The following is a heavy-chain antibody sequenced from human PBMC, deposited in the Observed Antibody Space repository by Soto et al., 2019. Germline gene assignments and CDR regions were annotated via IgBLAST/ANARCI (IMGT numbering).Heavy chain of an antibody. CDR3: ARHGFYGDYSSNYFDP. J-gene: IGHJ5*02. V-gene: IGHV5-51*01. D-gene: IGHD4-17*01. Sequence: GESLKISCKGSGYSFSNYWIAWVRQMPEKGLEYMGIIYPSDSQTRYGPSFQGQVTISADKSISTAYLQWSSLKASDTAIYYCARHGFYGDYSSNYFDPWGQGTLVTGSS. CDR2: IYPSDSQT. CDR1: GYSFSNYW.